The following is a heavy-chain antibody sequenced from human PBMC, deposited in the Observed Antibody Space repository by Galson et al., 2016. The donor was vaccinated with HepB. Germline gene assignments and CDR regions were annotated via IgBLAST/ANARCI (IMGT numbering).Heavy chain of an antibody. CDR1: GFTFHSYG. Sequence: SLRLSCAASGFTFHSYGMHWVRQAPGKGLVWVSRINRDGTSTTYADSVKGRVTVSRDNAKNTLHLQMNSLRDEDTAVYYCARGLGGGDDYLGQGTLVTVSS. D-gene: IGHD2-21*01. J-gene: IGHJ4*02. CDR3: ARGLGGGDDY. CDR2: INRDGTST. V-gene: IGHV3-74*01.